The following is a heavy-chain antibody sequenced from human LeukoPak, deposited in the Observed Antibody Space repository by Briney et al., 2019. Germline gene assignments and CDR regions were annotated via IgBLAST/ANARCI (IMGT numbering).Heavy chain of an antibody. D-gene: IGHD5-12*01. CDR1: GFTFSSYA. Sequence: GGSLRLSCAASGFTFSSYAMSWVRQAPGKGLEWVSDITGSGDDTDYADSVKGRFTVCRDNSRTTLYLQINSLRAEDTAVYYCAKNGAYSGYDYIDYWGQGTLVTVSS. J-gene: IGHJ4*02. CDR2: ITGSGDDT. CDR3: AKNGAYSGYDYIDY. V-gene: IGHV3-23*01.